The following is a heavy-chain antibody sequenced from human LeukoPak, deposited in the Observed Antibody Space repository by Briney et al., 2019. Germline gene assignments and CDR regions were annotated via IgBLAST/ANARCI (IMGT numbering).Heavy chain of an antibody. D-gene: IGHD3-10*01. Sequence: KPSETLSLTCTVSGGSISSYYWSWIRQPPGKGLEWIGYIYYSGSTYYNPSLKSRVTISVDTSKNQFSLKLSSVTAADTAVYYCARGRVESADDYWGQGTLVTVSS. V-gene: IGHV4-59*08. CDR1: GGSISSYY. CDR2: IYYSGST. J-gene: IGHJ4*02. CDR3: ARGRVESADDY.